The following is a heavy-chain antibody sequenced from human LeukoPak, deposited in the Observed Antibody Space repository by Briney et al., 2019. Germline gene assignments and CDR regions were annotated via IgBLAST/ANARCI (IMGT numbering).Heavy chain of an antibody. CDR1: GNTFSNWW. CDR2: INEDGSQT. CDR3: VPRDED. V-gene: IGHV3-7*01. Sequence: PGGSLRLSCAASGNTFSNWWLNWVRQAPGKGLEWVANINEDGSQTHYADSVKGRFTISRDNAKYSVRLQMDSLRAEDTAFYYCVPRDEDCGQGILVTVSS. J-gene: IGHJ4*02.